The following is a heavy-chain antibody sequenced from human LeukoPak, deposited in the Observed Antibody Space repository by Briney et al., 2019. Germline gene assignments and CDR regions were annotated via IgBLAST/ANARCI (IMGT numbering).Heavy chain of an antibody. V-gene: IGHV1-46*01. CDR3: ARQQGLQNLNFDY. CDR1: GYTFTSYY. J-gene: IGHJ4*02. D-gene: IGHD4-11*01. CDR2: INPIGGTT. Sequence: ASVKVSCKASGYTFTSYYIHWVRQAPGQGLEWMGIINPIGGTTDYAQKFQGRVTMTRDTSTSTVYMELSSLRSEDTAVYYSARQQGLQNLNFDYWGQGTLVTVSS.